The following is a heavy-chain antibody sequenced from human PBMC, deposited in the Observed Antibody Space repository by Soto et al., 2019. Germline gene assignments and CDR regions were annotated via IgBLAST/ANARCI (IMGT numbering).Heavy chain of an antibody. CDR2: ISGSGGST. J-gene: IGHJ4*02. D-gene: IGHD6-13*01. CDR1: GFTFSNYA. V-gene: IGHV3-23*01. Sequence: EVQLLESGGGLVQPGGSLRLSCAASGFTFSNYAVTWVRQAPGKGLEWVSTISGSGGSTYYADSVKGQFTNSRDNSKNALYLQMNSLRAEDTAVYYCAKDQGSSWYEIDYWGQGTLVTVSS. CDR3: AKDQGSSWYEIDY.